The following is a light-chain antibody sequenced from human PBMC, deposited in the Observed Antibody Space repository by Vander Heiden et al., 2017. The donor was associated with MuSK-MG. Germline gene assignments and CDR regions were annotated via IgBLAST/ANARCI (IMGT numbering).Light chain of an antibody. Sequence: QSALTQPRSVSGSPGQSVTISCTGTSSDVGGYNYVSWYQQHPGKAPKLMIYDVSKRPSGVPDRFSGSKSGNTASLTISGLQAEDEADYYRCSYAGSYPYVVFGGGTKLTVL. CDR2: DVS. J-gene: IGLJ2*01. V-gene: IGLV2-11*01. CDR1: SSDVGGYNY. CDR3: CSYAGSYPYVV.